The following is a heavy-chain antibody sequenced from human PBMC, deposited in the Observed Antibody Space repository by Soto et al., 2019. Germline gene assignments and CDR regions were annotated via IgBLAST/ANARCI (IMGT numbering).Heavy chain of an antibody. CDR1: GDSISTYY. J-gene: IGHJ6*02. CDR2: IYNSGST. Sequence: SETLSLTCTVSGDSISTYYWHWIRQSPGKGLEWIGYIYNSGSTNYNPFLKSRVTISVDTSKNQFSLKLSSVTAEDTAVYYCARAGARRITFFEWYGWDSYGIYFPSQGTTVTVSS. CDR3: ARAGARRITFFEWYGWDSYGIYF. D-gene: IGHD3-3*01. V-gene: IGHV4-59*08.